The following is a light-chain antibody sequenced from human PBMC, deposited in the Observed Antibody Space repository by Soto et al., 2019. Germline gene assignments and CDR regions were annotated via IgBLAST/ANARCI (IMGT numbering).Light chain of an antibody. Sequence: DIQMTQSPSTLSASVGDRVTITCRASQSISSWLAWYQRKPGKAPKLLIYKASSLESGVPSRFSGSGSGTEFTLTISSLQPDDFATYYCQQYNSSTWTFGQGTKVEIK. CDR1: QSISSW. J-gene: IGKJ1*01. V-gene: IGKV1-5*03. CDR2: KAS. CDR3: QQYNSSTWT.